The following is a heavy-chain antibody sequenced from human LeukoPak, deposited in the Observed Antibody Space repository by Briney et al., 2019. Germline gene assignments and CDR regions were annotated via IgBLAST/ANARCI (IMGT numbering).Heavy chain of an antibody. CDR3: ARGGDGYKDE. J-gene: IGHJ4*02. CDR1: GGSISSYY. CDR2: IYCSGST. Sequence: PSETLSLTCTVSGGSISSYYWSWIRQPPGKGLEWIGYIYCSGSTNYNPSLKSRVTISVDTSKNQFSLKLSSVTAADTAVYYCARGGDGYKDEWGQGTLVTVSS. D-gene: IGHD5-24*01. V-gene: IGHV4-59*01.